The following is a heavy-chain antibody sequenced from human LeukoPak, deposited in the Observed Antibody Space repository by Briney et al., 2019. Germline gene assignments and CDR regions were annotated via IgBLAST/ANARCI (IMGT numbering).Heavy chain of an antibody. V-gene: IGHV1-2*02. CDR1: GYTSTGYY. J-gene: IGHJ4*02. Sequence: ASVKVSCKASGYTSTGYYMHWVRQAPGQGLEWMGWINPNSGGTNYAQKFQGRVTMTRDTSISTAYMELSRLRSDDTAVYYCARDRWLQDYYFDYWGQGTLVTVSS. CDR3: ARDRWLQDYYFDY. CDR2: INPNSGGT. D-gene: IGHD5-24*01.